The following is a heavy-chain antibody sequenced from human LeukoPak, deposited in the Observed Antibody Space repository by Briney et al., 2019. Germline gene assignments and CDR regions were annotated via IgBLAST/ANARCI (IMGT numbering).Heavy chain of an antibody. CDR3: ARDRADCSSTSCYRISWFDP. CDR1: GGSISSGSYY. D-gene: IGHD2-2*01. CDR2: IYTSGST. Sequence: SETLSFTCTVPGGSISSGSYYWSWIRQPAGKGLEWIGRIYTSGSTNYNPSLKSRVTISVDTSKNQFSLKLSSVTAADTAVYYCARDRADCSSTSCYRISWFDPWGQGTLVTVSS. J-gene: IGHJ5*02. V-gene: IGHV4-61*02.